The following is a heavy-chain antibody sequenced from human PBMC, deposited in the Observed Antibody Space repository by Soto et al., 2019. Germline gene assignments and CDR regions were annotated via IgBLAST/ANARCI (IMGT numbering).Heavy chain of an antibody. J-gene: IGHJ4*02. Sequence: EGSLRLSCTASGFTFYNTWMSWVRQAPGKGLEWVGRVKSKTVGGATDYTAPVKGRFTISRDDSQNTLYPQMNSLQTDDTAVYYCTTDRRSGYDPQFDFWGQGTLVTVSS. V-gene: IGHV3-15*01. CDR3: TTDRRSGYDPQFDF. D-gene: IGHD5-12*01. CDR1: GFTFYNTW. CDR2: VKSKTVGGAT.